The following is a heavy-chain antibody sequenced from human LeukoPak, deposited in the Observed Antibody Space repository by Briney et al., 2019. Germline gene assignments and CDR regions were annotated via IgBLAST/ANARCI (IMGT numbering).Heavy chain of an antibody. CDR2: ITGSGDST. V-gene: IGHV3-23*01. CDR3: AAKWGYAFDI. CDR1: GFTFSRFG. J-gene: IGHJ3*02. D-gene: IGHD7-27*01. Sequence: GGSLRLSCAASGFTFSRFGMSWVRQAPGKGLEWVSVITGSGDSTYYADSVKGRFTISRDNSKNTLYLQMNSLRAEDTAVHYCAAKWGYAFDIWGQGTMVTVSS.